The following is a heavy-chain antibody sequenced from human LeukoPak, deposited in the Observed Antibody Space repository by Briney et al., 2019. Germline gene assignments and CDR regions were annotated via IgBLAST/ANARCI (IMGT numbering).Heavy chain of an antibody. V-gene: IGHV3-53*01. J-gene: IGHJ4*02. Sequence: PGGSLRLSFAASGFTVITNDMTWVRQAPGKGLEWVSVLYSDGNTKYAVPLQGRFTLSRDNSTNTLYLEMNSLSPDDTAVYYCARGVEPLAANTLAYWGQGTLVTVSS. D-gene: IGHD1-14*01. CDR1: GFTVITND. CDR3: ARGVEPLAANTLAY. CDR2: LYSDGNT.